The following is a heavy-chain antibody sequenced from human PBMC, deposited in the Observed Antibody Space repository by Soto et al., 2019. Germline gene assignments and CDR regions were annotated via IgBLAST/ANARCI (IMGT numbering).Heavy chain of an antibody. V-gene: IGHV3-74*01. CDR2: INSDGSST. D-gene: IGHD3-3*01. CDR3: ARDNIFGVVIDY. Sequence: GGSLRISCAASGFTFSSYWMHWVRQAPGKGLVWVSRINSDGSSTSYADSVKGRFTISRDNAKNTLYLQMNSLRAEDTAVYYCARDNIFGVVIDYWGQGTLVTSPQ. J-gene: IGHJ4*02. CDR1: GFTFSSYW.